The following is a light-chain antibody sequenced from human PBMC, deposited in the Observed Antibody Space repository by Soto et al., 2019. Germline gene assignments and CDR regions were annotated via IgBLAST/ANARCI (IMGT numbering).Light chain of an antibody. CDR1: ITDVAGYNS. J-gene: IGLJ3*02. CDR3: TSFISRNTA. Sequence: QSVLTQPASLSGSPGQSITISCTGTITDVAGYNSVSWYQQHPGKAPKLIIFEVSHRPSGVSNRFSGSKSGDTASLTISGLQDEDEADYYCTSFISRNTAFGGGTQLTVL. V-gene: IGLV2-14*01. CDR2: EVS.